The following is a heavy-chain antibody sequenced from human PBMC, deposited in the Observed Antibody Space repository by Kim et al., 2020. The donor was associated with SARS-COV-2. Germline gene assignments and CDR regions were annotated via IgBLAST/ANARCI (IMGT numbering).Heavy chain of an antibody. D-gene: IGHD1-26*01. J-gene: IGHJ4*02. CDR2: IDYSGST. CDR3: ATGRY. V-gene: IGHV4-59*08. Sequence: IDYSGSTNYNPSLKSRVTISVDTSKNQFSLKLSSVTAADTAVYYCATGRYWGQGTLVTVSS.